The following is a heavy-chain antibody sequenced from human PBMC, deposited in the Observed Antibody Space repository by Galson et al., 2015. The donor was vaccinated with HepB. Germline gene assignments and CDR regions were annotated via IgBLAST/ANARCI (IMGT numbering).Heavy chain of an antibody. V-gene: IGHV1-46*03. D-gene: IGHD2-2*01. J-gene: IGHJ5*02. CDR2: ITPSSAAT. CDR3: ARGTRVPAPMEGWWFDP. CDR1: GYTFTSHY. Sequence: SVKVSCKASGYTFTSHYVHWLRQAPGQGLEWIGIITPSSAATSYPPRFQGRLTMTRDTSTNTVYMELSSLRSEDTAVYYCARGTRVPAPMEGWWFDPWGQGTLVTVSS.